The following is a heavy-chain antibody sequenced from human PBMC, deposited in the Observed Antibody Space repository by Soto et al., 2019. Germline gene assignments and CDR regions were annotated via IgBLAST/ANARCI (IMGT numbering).Heavy chain of an antibody. CDR1: GGPTSGYY. J-gene: IGHJ5*02. V-gene: IGHV4-30-2*01. Sequence: SETLSLTCTVSGGPTSGYYWSWVRQPPGKGLEWIGYIYHSGSTYYNPSLKSRVTISVDRSKNQFSLKLSSVTAADTAVYYCARVPGPWGQGTLVTVSS. CDR2: IYHSGST. CDR3: ARVPGP.